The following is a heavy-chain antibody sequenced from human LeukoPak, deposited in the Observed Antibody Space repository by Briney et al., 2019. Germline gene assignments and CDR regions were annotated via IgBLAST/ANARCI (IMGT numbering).Heavy chain of an antibody. CDR1: SGSISSGNYY. CDR2: IHASGST. J-gene: IGHJ4*02. V-gene: IGHV4-61*02. Sequence: SQTLSLTCTVSSGSISSGNYYWSWIRQPAGKGLEWIGRIHASGSTNYNPSLKSRVTISVDTTKNQFSLKLSSVTAADTAVYYCAGSYRLDYWGQGTLVTVSS. CDR3: AGSYRLDY. D-gene: IGHD1-26*01.